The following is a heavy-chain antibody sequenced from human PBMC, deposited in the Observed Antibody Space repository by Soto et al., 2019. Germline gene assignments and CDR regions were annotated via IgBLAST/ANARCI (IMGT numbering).Heavy chain of an antibody. D-gene: IGHD4-17*01. J-gene: IGHJ4*02. CDR3: ARDYGGNRAGFDY. Sequence: PGGSLILSFAASGFTFSSYGIHLVRQAPGKGLEWVAVIWYDGSNKYYADSVKGRFTISRDNSKNTLYLQMNSLRAEDTAVYYCARDYGGNRAGFDYWGQGTLVTVSS. CDR1: GFTFSSYG. CDR2: IWYDGSNK. V-gene: IGHV3-33*01.